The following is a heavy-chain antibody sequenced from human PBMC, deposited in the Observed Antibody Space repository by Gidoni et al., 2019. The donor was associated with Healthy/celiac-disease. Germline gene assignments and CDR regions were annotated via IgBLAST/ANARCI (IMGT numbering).Heavy chain of an antibody. J-gene: IGHJ5*02. D-gene: IGHD3-22*01. CDR3: ARRTILDTMIVVAQKGWVPGFDP. V-gene: IGHV4-39*01. Sequence: YYNPSLKSRVTISVDKSKNQFSLKLSSVTAADTAVYYCARRTILDTMIVVAQKGWVPGFDPWGQGTLVTVSS.